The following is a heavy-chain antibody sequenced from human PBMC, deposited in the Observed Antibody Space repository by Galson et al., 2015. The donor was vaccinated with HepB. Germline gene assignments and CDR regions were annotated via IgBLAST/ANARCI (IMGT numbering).Heavy chain of an antibody. CDR3: ARSSGGTFDY. CDR1: GFSFSSNW. J-gene: IGHJ4*02. CDR2: INNDGSTT. Sequence: SLRLSCAASGFSFSSNWVHWVRQPPGRGLECVSLINNDGSTTTFADSVKGRFTTSRDNARNTLYLQMNSLTAEDTAVYYCARSSGGTFDYWGQGTLVTVSS. V-gene: IGHV3-74*01. D-gene: IGHD2-8*02.